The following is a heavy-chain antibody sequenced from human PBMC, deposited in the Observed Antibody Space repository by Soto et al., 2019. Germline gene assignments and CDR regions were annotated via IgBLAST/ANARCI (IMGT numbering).Heavy chain of an antibody. CDR1: GFTFDDYG. CDR3: AKDRGGDYYGSGSYYKGLDY. V-gene: IGHV3-9*01. CDR2: ISWNSGSI. J-gene: IGHJ4*02. Sequence: EVQLVESGGALVQPGRSLRLSCAASGFTFDDYGMHWVRQPPGKGLEWVSGISWNSGSIGYADSVKGRFTISRDNAKNSLYLQMNSLRAEDTALYYCAKDRGGDYYGSGSYYKGLDYWGQGTRVTVSS. D-gene: IGHD3-10*01.